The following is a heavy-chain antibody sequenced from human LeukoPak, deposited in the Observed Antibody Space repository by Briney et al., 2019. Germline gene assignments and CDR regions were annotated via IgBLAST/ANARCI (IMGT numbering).Heavy chain of an antibody. V-gene: IGHV4-59*01. Sequence: SETLSLTCTVSGGSFNDYYLSWIRQPPGKGLEWIGHVYYNGTGQYYPSLKRRGIIVMDAPNNQYSLRLSSVTAADTAVYDCARERRHYDYSGSTLTPWSCAMDVWGQGTTVTVSS. CDR1: GGSFNDYY. CDR3: ARERRHYDYSGSTLTPWSCAMDV. CDR2: VYYNGTG. J-gene: IGHJ6*02. D-gene: IGHD3-10*01.